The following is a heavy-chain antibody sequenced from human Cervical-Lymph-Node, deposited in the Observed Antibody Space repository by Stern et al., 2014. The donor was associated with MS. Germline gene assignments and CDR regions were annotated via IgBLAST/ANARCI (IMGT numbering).Heavy chain of an antibody. Sequence: EVQLVESGGGLVQPGGSLRLSCAASGFTFSSFWMHWVRQAPGKGLVWVSRLNSDGSNIAYADSVRVRFTISRDNAENTLYLQMNSLRVEDTAVYYCARERGVAPTXXXXXWGRGTLVTVSS. CDR2: LNSDGSNI. CDR1: GFTFSSFW. D-gene: IGHD3-10*01. V-gene: IGHV3-74*01. J-gene: IGHJ4*02. CDR3: ARERGVAPTXXXXX.